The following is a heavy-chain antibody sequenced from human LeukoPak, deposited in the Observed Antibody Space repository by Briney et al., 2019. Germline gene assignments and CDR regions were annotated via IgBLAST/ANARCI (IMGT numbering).Heavy chain of an antibody. Sequence: WVRQAPGKGLEWIGSIEYSGSTHYNPSLKSRVTVSVDTSKNQFTVSLSSVTAADTAVYYCTRHFGSGRDDYWGQGTLVTVSS. J-gene: IGHJ4*02. CDR2: IEYSGST. D-gene: IGHD3-10*01. CDR3: TRHFGSGRDDY. V-gene: IGHV4-39*01.